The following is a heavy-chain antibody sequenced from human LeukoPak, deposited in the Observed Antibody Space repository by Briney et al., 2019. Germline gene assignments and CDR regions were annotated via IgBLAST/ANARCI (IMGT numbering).Heavy chain of an antibody. V-gene: IGHV1-3*01. CDR1: GYTFTSYA. CDR3: ARWGKGTVTTHYYYGMDV. D-gene: IGHD4-17*01. CDR2: INAGNGNT. Sequence: ASAKVSCKASGYTFTSYAMHWVRQAPGQRLEWMGWINAGNGNTKYSQKFQGRVTITRDTSASTAYMELSSLRSEDTAVYYCARWGKGTVTTHYYYGMDVWGQGTTVTVSS. J-gene: IGHJ6*02.